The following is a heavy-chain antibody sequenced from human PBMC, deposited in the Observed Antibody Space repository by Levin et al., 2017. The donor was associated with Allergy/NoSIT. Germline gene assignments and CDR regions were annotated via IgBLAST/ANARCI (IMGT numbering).Heavy chain of an antibody. D-gene: IGHD6-19*01. CDR2: ISYDGSNK. CDR3: ARAAVAGTKGYYFDY. J-gene: IGHJ4*02. CDR1: GFTFSSYA. V-gene: IGHV3-30-3*01. Sequence: GGSLRLSCAASGFTFSSYAMHWVRQAPGKGLEWVAVISYDGSNKYYADSVKGRFTISRDNSKNTLYLQMNSLRAEDTAVYYCARAAVAGTKGYYFDYWGQGTLVTVSS.